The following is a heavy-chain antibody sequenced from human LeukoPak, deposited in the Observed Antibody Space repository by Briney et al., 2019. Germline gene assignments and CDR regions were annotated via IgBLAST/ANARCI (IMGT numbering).Heavy chain of an antibody. CDR1: GLTFSSYA. CDR3: ARGYSYGYGYMDV. Sequence: PGGSLRPSCAAAGLTFSSYAMHCVRQAPGKGLEYVSAISSNGGSTYYANSVKGRFTISRDNSKNTLYLQMGSLRAEDMAVYYCARGYSYGYGYMDVWGKGTTVTVSS. V-gene: IGHV3-64*01. J-gene: IGHJ6*03. CDR2: ISSNGGST. D-gene: IGHD5-18*01.